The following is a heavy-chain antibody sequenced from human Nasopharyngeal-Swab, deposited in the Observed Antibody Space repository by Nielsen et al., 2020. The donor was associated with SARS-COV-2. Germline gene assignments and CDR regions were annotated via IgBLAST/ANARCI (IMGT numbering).Heavy chain of an antibody. Sequence: VRQAPGKGLEWGSTISTSGGSTYYADSVKGRFTISRDNSKNTLYLQMNSLRAEDTAVYYCARVEAGGEWELLPYYYYYMDVWGKGTTVTVSS. V-gene: IGHV3-23*01. J-gene: IGHJ6*03. D-gene: IGHD1-26*01. CDR3: ARVEAGGEWELLPYYYYYMDV. CDR2: ISTSGGST.